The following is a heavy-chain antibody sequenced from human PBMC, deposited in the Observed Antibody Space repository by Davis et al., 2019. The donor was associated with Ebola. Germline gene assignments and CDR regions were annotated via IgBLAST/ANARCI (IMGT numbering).Heavy chain of an antibody. V-gene: IGHV3-21*01. Sequence: GGSLRLSCAASGFTFSSYSMNWVRQAPGKGLEWVSSISSNSRATYYADSLKGRFTISRDNAKSSLYLQMNSLRDEDTGVYFCARDNYISAFYYYYFMDVWGQGTTVTVSS. CDR3: ARDNYISAFYYYYFMDV. D-gene: IGHD1-7*01. CDR1: GFTFSSYS. CDR2: ISSNSRAT. J-gene: IGHJ6*02.